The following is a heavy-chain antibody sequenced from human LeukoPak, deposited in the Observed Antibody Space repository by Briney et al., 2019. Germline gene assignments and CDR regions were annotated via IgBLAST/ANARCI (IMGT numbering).Heavy chain of an antibody. J-gene: IGHJ6*04. D-gene: IGHD3-10*02. Sequence: GGSLRLSCAASGITFSSYWMHWVRQAPGKGLVWVSRIDSDGSGTSYADSVKGRFTISRDNAKNSLYLQMNSLRAEDTAVYYCAELGITMIGGVWGKGTTVTISS. CDR3: AELGITMIGGV. CDR2: IDSDGSGT. V-gene: IGHV3-74*01. CDR1: GITFSSYW.